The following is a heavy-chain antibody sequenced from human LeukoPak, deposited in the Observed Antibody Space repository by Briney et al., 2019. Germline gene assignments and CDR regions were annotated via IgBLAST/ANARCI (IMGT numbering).Heavy chain of an antibody. V-gene: IGHV4-4*09. CDR3: ARRHSSGRFDY. Sequence: TSETLSLTCTVSGGSISSYYWSWIRQPPGKGLEWIGYIYTSGSTNYNPSLKSRVTISVDTSKNQFSLKLSSVTAADTAVYYCARRHSSGRFDYWGQGTLVTVSS. D-gene: IGHD3-22*01. CDR2: IYTSGST. CDR1: GGSISSYY. J-gene: IGHJ4*02.